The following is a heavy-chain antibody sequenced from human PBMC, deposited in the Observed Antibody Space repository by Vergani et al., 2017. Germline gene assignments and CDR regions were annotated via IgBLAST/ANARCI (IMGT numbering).Heavy chain of an antibody. Sequence: QVQLQQWGAGLLKPSETLALTCAVYGGSFSGYYWSWIRQPPGKGLEWIGEINHSGSTNYNPSLKSRVTISVDTSKNQFSLKLSSVTAADTAVYYCARVRXYCSSTSCYRYFDYWGQGTLVTVSS. D-gene: IGHD2-2*01. CDR3: ARVRXYCSSTSCYRYFDY. CDR1: GGSFSGYY. J-gene: IGHJ4*02. CDR2: INHSGST. V-gene: IGHV4-34*01.